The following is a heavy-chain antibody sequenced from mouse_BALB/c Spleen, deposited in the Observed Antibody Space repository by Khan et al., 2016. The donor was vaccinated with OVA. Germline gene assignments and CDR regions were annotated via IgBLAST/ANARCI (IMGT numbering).Heavy chain of an antibody. D-gene: IGHD2-10*01. CDR3: ARPPYFSYVMVY. CDR2: INTYTGEP. J-gene: IGHJ4*01. CDR1: GYTFRSFG. V-gene: IGHV9-3-1*01. Sequence: QIQLVQSGPELKKPGETVKISCKASGYTFRSFGMNWVKQAPGKGLKWMGWINTYTGEPTYADDFKGRYVFSLETSASTGYLQINNLKNEDTATYFCARPPYFSYVMVYWGQGTSVTVSS.